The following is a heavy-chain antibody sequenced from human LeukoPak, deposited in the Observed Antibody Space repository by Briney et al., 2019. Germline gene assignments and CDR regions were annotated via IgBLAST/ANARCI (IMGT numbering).Heavy chain of an antibody. V-gene: IGHV3-74*01. J-gene: IGHJ4*02. CDR1: GFTFSASW. CDR3: AKRERAVSGTYHFDY. Sequence: GASLRLSCAASGFTFSASWMHWVRQAPGKGLVWLSRISSDGSSTNYADSVKGRFTISRDNAKNTLYLQMNGLSPEDTAVYYCAKRERAVSGTYHFDYWGQGTLVTVSS. CDR2: ISSDGSST. D-gene: IGHD6-19*01.